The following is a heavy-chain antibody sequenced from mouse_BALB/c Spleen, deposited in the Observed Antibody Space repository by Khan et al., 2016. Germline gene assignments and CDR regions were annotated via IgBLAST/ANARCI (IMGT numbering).Heavy chain of an antibody. V-gene: IGHV14-3*02. Sequence: VQLQQSGAELVKPGASVKLSCTASGFNIKDTYMHWVKQRPEQGLEWIGRIDPANGNTKYDPKFQGKATITADTSSNTAYLPLTGLPSEDTAVYYCARSDGYYGGYAMDYWGQGTSVTVSS. CDR3: ARSDGYYGGYAMDY. CDR1: GFNIKDTY. CDR2: IDPANGNT. J-gene: IGHJ4*01. D-gene: IGHD2-3*01.